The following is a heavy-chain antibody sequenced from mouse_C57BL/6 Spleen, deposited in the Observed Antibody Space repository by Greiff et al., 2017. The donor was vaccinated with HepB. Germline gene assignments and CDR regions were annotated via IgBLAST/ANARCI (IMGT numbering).Heavy chain of an antibody. CDR2: INPYNGDT. CDR1: GYSFTGYF. CDR3: ARDSSTVVSGNFDY. D-gene: IGHD1-1*01. J-gene: IGHJ2*01. V-gene: IGHV1-20*01. Sequence: VQLKESGPELVKPGDSVKISCKASGYSFTGYFMNWVMQSHGKSLEWIGRINPYNGDTFYNQKFKGKATLTVDQSSSTAHMELRSLTSEDSAVYYCARDSSTVVSGNFDYWGKGTTLTVSS.